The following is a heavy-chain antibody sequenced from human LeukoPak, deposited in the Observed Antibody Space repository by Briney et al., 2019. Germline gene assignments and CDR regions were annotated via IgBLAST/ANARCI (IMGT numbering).Heavy chain of an antibody. CDR2: ISFDGNKK. J-gene: IGHJ4*02. Sequence: GESLRLSCAASGFTFGSYGMHWVRQAPGKGPEWVAVISFDGNKKYYADSVKGRFTISRDNSKKMLYLQMNSLRPEDTAVYYCEKDATGSVGYEYYFDYWGQGTLVTVSS. V-gene: IGHV3-30*18. CDR1: GFTFGSYG. D-gene: IGHD2-15*01. CDR3: EKDATGSVGYEYYFDY.